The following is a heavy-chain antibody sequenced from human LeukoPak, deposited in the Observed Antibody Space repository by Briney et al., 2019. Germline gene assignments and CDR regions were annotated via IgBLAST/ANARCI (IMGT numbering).Heavy chain of an antibody. CDR2: IGVFNGNR. V-gene: IGHV1-18*01. J-gene: IGHJ4*02. D-gene: IGHD1-26*01. CDR3: GRDWDWHVQF. Sequence: ASVKVSCKTSGYTFSRYGFSWVRQAPGQGLEWIGWIGVFNGNRNYTKSVQGRITLTADTSTNTTYMELRSLTSDDTAVYFCGRDWDWHVQFWGQGTLVTVSS. CDR1: GYTFSRYG.